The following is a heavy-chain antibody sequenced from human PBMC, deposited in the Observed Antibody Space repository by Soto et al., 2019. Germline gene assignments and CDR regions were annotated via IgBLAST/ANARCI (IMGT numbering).Heavy chain of an antibody. CDR2: IWYDGSNK. CDR3: AREGKYYYDSSGSFDY. Sequence: QVQLVESGGGVVQPGRSLRLSCAASGFTFSSYGMHWVRQAPGKGLEWVAVIWYDGSNKYYADSVKGRFTISRDNSKNTLYLQMKSLRAEDTAVYYCAREGKYYYDSSGSFDYWGQGTLVTVSS. J-gene: IGHJ4*02. D-gene: IGHD3-22*01. V-gene: IGHV3-33*01. CDR1: GFTFSSYG.